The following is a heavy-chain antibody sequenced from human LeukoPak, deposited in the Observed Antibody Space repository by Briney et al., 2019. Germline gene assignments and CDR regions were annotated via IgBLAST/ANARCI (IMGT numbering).Heavy chain of an antibody. Sequence: GGSLRLSCAASGFTFSSYSMNWVRQAPGKGLEWVSGINWNGGSTGYADSVKGRFTISRDNAKNSLYLQMNSLRAEDTALYYCARDYYDSSGLDYWGQGTLVTVSS. CDR2: INWNGGST. V-gene: IGHV3-20*04. CDR3: ARDYYDSSGLDY. D-gene: IGHD3-22*01. CDR1: GFTFSSYS. J-gene: IGHJ4*02.